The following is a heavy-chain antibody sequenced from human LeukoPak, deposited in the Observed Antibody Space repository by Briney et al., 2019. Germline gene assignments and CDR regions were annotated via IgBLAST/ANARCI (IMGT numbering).Heavy chain of an antibody. V-gene: IGHV3-7*01. CDR1: GFTFSSYW. CDR2: IKQDGSEK. D-gene: IGHD2-2*02. CDR3: ARGRRGVVVPAAIRKGNWFDP. J-gene: IGHJ5*02. Sequence: PGGSLRLSCAASGFTFSSYWMSWVRQAPGKGLEWVANIKQDGSEKYYVDSVKGRFTISRDNAKNSLYLQMNSLRAEDTAVYYCARGRRGVVVPAAIRKGNWFDPWGQGTLVTVSS.